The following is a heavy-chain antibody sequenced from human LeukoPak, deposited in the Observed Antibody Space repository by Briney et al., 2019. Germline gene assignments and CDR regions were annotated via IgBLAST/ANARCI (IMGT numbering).Heavy chain of an antibody. CDR2: IYTSGST. J-gene: IGHJ2*01. V-gene: IGHV4-4*07. CDR1: GGSISSYY. D-gene: IGHD3-3*01. CDR3: ARGSVFGVVLWYFDL. Sequence: SETLSLTCTVSGGSISSYYWSWIRQPAGKGLEWIGRIYTSGSTNYNPSLKSRVTMSVDTSKNQFSLKLSSVTAADTAVYYCARGSVFGVVLWYFDLWGRGTLVTVSS.